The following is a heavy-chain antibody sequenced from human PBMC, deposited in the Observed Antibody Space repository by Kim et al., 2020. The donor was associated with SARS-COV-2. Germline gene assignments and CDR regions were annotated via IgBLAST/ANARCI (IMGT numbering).Heavy chain of an antibody. D-gene: IGHD5-12*01. J-gene: IGHJ6*02. Sequence: GGSLRLSCTASGFTFGDYAMSWFRQAPGKGLEWVGFIRSKAYGGTTEYAASVKGRFTISRDDSKSIAYLQMNSLKTEDTAVYYCTKGRMATNDYYYYGMDVWGQGTTVTVSS. CDR2: IRSKAYGGTT. CDR3: TKGRMATNDYYYYGMDV. V-gene: IGHV3-49*03. CDR1: GFTFGDYA.